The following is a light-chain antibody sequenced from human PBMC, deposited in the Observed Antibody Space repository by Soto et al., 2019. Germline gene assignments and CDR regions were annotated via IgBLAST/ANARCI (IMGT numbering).Light chain of an antibody. CDR1: SSDVGGYNY. J-gene: IGLJ2*01. CDR3: SSYTRSSTL. V-gene: IGLV2-14*03. Sequence: QSALTQPASVSGSPGQSITISCPGASSDVGGYNYVSWYQHHPGKAPKLMIYDVSNRPSGVSNRFSDSKSGNTASLIISGLQAEDEADYYCSSYTRSSTLFGGGTKLTVL. CDR2: DVS.